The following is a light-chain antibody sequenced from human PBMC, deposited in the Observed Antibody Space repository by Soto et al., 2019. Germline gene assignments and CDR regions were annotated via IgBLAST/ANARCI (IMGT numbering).Light chain of an antibody. J-gene: IGLJ1*01. CDR2: EVS. CDR1: SSDVGSYNY. V-gene: IGLV2-14*01. Sequence: QSVLTQPASVSGSPGQSITVSCTGTSSDVGSYNYVSWYQLHPGKAPKLMIYEVSNRPSGVSNRFSGSKSGDTASLTISGLQAEDEADYYCSSYTTRTTLYVXGTGTKVT. CDR3: SSYTTRTTLYV.